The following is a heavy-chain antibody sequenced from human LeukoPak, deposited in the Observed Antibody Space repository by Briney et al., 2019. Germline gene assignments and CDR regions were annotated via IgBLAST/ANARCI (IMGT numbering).Heavy chain of an antibody. CDR2: IWFDGGNK. CDR1: GYTFITYG. D-gene: IGHD3-10*01. CDR3: ARDSTYGSGNFDY. V-gene: IGHV3-33*01. Sequence: PGGCLRLSCAASGYTFITYGAHWVREAPGKGLEWVAVIWFDGGNKYYADSVKGRFTISRDNSKNTLYLQMNSLRAEDTAVYYCARDSTYGSGNFDYWGQGTLVTVSS. J-gene: IGHJ4*02.